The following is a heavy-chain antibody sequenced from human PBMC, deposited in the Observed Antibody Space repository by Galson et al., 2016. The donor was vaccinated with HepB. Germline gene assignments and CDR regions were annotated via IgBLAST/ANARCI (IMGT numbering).Heavy chain of an antibody. CDR3: AKDVGGWGPASDY. V-gene: IGHV3-9*01. CDR2: ISSNSGGV. CDR1: GFTFKDYV. Sequence: SLRLSCAASGFTFKDYVMHWVRKVPGQGLEWVAGISSNSGGVDYAESVEGRFFISRDNAKKSLFLHMNNLRPEDTGVYYCAKDVGGWGPASDYWGQGTLVTVSS. D-gene: IGHD3-10*01. J-gene: IGHJ4*02.